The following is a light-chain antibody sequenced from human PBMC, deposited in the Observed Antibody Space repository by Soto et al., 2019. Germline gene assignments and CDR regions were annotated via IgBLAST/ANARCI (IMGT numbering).Light chain of an antibody. Sequence: DIQMTQSPSSLSASVGDRVTITCRASQSISSYLNWYQQKPGKAPKLLIYAASSLQSGVSSRFSGSGSGTDFTLTISSLQPDDFATYYCQQSYSTPWTFGQGT. CDR2: AAS. CDR1: QSISSY. V-gene: IGKV1-39*01. CDR3: QQSYSTPWT. J-gene: IGKJ1*01.